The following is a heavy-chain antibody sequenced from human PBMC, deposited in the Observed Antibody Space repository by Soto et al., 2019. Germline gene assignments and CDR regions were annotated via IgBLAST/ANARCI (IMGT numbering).Heavy chain of an antibody. CDR3: ASQSSTTNLAV. CDR2: LHYSGST. CDR1: GVSISSNDYY. D-gene: IGHD3-3*01. V-gene: IGHV4-39*01. Sequence: SETLSLTCTVSGVSISSNDYYWGWVRQPPGKGLEWIGSLHYSGSTYYNPSLKSRVTISVDTSKNQFSLRVISVTAADTAVYFCASQSSTTNLAVWGHGTLVTVSS. J-gene: IGHJ4*01.